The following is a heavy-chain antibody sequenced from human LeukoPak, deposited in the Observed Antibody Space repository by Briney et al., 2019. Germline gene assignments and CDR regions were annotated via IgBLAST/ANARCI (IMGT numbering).Heavy chain of an antibody. V-gene: IGHV1-69*04. Sequence: ASVKVSCKASGGTFSSYAISWVRQAPGQGLEWMGRIIPILGIANYAQKFQGRVTITADKSTSTAYMGLSSLRSEDTAVYYCARGQQLGQSMDVWGQGTTVTVSS. J-gene: IGHJ6*02. CDR3: ARGQQLGQSMDV. D-gene: IGHD6-13*01. CDR2: IIPILGIA. CDR1: GGTFSSYA.